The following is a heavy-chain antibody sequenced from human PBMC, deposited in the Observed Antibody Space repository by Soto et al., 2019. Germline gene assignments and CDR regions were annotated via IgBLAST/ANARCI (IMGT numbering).Heavy chain of an antibody. D-gene: IGHD2-2*01. J-gene: IGHJ5*02. CDR2: IIPIFGTA. CDR3: ARVGYCSSTSCQGNWFDP. Sequence: QVQLVQSGAEVKKPGSSVKVSCKASGGTFSSYAISWVRQAPGQGLEWMGGIIPIFGTANYAQKFQGRVTITGDESTSTAYMGLSSLRSEDTAVYYCARVGYCSSTSCQGNWFDPWGQGTLVTVSS. CDR1: GGTFSSYA. V-gene: IGHV1-69*01.